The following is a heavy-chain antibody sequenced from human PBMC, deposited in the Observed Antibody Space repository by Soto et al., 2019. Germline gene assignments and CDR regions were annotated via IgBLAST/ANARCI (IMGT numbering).Heavy chain of an antibody. D-gene: IGHD6-19*01. CDR1: GCTFSSYT. CDR3: ARDVLAASGWYAGLFDY. J-gene: IGHJ4*02. CDR2: IIPILGIA. Sequence: SVKVSCKASGCTFSSYTISWVRQAPGQGLEWMGRIIPILGIANYAQKFQGRVTITADKSTSTAYMELSSLRSEDTAVYYCARDVLAASGWYAGLFDYWGQGTLVTVSS. V-gene: IGHV1-69*04.